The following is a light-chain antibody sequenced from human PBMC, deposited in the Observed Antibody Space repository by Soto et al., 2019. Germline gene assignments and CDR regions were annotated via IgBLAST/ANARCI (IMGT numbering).Light chain of an antibody. V-gene: IGKV3-20*01. CDR1: QSVSSRY. Sequence: ELTPSPVTLPLPPAESLTLSWRASQSVSSRYLAWYKQKPGQPPRLLIYGASSRATGIPNRFSGGGSGTEFTLTISRLEPEDFEVYYCQQYSSYPLTFGGGTKVDIK. CDR3: QQYSSYPLT. CDR2: GAS. J-gene: IGKJ4*01.